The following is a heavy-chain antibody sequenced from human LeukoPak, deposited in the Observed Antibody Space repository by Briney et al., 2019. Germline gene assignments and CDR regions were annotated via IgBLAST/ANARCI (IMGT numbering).Heavy chain of an antibody. Sequence: QPGGSLRLSCAASGFTFSSYEMNWVRHAPGKGLEWVSYISSSGSTIYYADSVKGRFTISRDNAKNSLYLQMNSLRAEDTAVYYCAREPVYCGGDCYFDYWGQGTLVTVSS. J-gene: IGHJ4*02. V-gene: IGHV3-48*03. CDR3: AREPVYCGGDCYFDY. D-gene: IGHD2-21*02. CDR1: GFTFSSYE. CDR2: ISSSGSTI.